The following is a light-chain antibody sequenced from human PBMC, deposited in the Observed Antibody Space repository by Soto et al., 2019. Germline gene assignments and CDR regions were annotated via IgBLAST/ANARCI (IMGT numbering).Light chain of an antibody. J-gene: IGKJ2*01. CDR2: KVS. CDR3: MQGTHWPFT. V-gene: IGKV2-30*01. CDR1: QSLVFRNGDTF. Sequence: DAVMTQSPVSLPVTLGQPAAISCRSSQSLVFRNGDTFLNWFHQRPGQSPMRLIYKVSNRDSGVPDRFSGSGSGTDFTLRISRVEAEDVGIYYCMQGTHWPFTFGQGTKLEIK.